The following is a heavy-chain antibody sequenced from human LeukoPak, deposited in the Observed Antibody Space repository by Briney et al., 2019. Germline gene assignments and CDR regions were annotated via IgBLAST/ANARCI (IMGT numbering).Heavy chain of an antibody. CDR1: GGTFSSYA. V-gene: IGHV1-69*04. CDR2: IIPILGIA. D-gene: IGHD3-22*01. Sequence: SVKVSCKASGGTFSSYAISWVRQAPGQGLEWMGRIIPILGIANYAQKFQGRVTITADKSTSTAYMELSSLRSEDTAVYYCASRSITSDSSGYYEYFQHWGQGTLVTVSS. J-gene: IGHJ1*01. CDR3: ASRSITSDSSGYYEYFQH.